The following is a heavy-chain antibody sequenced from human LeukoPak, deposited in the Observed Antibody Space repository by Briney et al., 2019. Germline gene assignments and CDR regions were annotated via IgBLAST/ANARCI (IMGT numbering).Heavy chain of an antibody. D-gene: IGHD3-3*01. CDR2: IYYSGST. CDR3: ARGLLEWLSNWFDP. V-gene: IGHV4-59*12. Sequence: SETLSLTCTVSGGSISSYYWSWIRQPPGKGLEWIGYIYYSGSTNYNPSLKSRVTISVDTSKNQFSLKLSSVTAADTAVYYCARGLLEWLSNWFDPWGQGTLVTVSS. CDR1: GGSISSYY. J-gene: IGHJ5*02.